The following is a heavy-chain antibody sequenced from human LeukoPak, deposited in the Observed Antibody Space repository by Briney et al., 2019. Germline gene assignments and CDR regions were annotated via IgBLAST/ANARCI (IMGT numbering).Heavy chain of an antibody. Sequence: SETLSLTCAVSGASISSSNYYWGWVRQSPGKGLEWIGYIYYSGSTNYNPSLKSRVTISVDTSKNQFSLKLSSVTAADTAVYYCGRSSGYYWDFDYWGQGTLVTVSS. CDR1: GASISSSNYY. CDR2: IYYSGST. V-gene: IGHV4-61*05. CDR3: GRSSGYYWDFDY. J-gene: IGHJ4*02. D-gene: IGHD3-22*01.